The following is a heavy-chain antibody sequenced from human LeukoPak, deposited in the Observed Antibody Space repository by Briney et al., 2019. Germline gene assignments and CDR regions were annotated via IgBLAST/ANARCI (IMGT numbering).Heavy chain of an antibody. CDR2: IKPDGTAK. V-gene: IGHV3-7*03. D-gene: IGHD6-13*01. CDR1: GFPFSSYS. CDR3: ARSIPYGTTWYGRSDY. Sequence: GGSLRLSCAASGFPFSSYSMTWVRQAPGKGLEWVANIKPDGTAKFYVDSVKGRFTISRDNALNSLYLQMNSLRAEDTAIYYCARSIPYGTTWYGRSDYWGQGTLVTVSS. J-gene: IGHJ4*02.